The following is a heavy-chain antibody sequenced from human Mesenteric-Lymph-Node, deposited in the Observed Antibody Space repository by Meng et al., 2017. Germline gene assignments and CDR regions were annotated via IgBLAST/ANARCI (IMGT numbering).Heavy chain of an antibody. CDR1: GGSISSNGYY. V-gene: IGHV4-39*01. D-gene: IGHD3-10*01. CDR3: ARRRGGSGRDC. Sequence: QLRLQEWGPGLVKPSETLSLTCTVSGGSISSNGYYWDWVRQPPGKGLEWIGAIYHSGSTSYNPSLQSRVTMFVDTSKNQFSLMLTSVTATDTAVYYCARRRGGSGRDCWGQGTLVTVSS. J-gene: IGHJ4*02. CDR2: IYHSGST.